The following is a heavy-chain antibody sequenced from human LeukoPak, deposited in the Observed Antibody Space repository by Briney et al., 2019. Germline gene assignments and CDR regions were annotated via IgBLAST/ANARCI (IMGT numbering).Heavy chain of an antibody. Sequence: PGGSLRLSCAASGFTFSSYKMNWVRQAPGKGLEWVSSISSSSSYIYYADSVRGRFTISRDNAKNSLYLQTNSPRAEDTAVYYCARQLISSGSLDYWGQGTLVTVSS. CDR1: GFTFSSYK. V-gene: IGHV3-21*01. CDR3: ARQLISSGSLDY. CDR2: ISSSSSYI. D-gene: IGHD3-10*01. J-gene: IGHJ4*02.